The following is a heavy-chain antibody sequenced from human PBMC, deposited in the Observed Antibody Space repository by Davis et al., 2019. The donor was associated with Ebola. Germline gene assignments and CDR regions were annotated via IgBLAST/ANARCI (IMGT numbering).Heavy chain of an antibody. CDR3: AKVGAVTSYYYYYYGMDV. CDR1: GFTFSSYA. V-gene: IGHV3-23*01. Sequence: PGGSLRLSCAASGFTFSSYAMSWVRQAPGKGLEWVSAISGSGGSTYYADSVKGRFTISRDNSKNTLYLQMNSLRAEDTAVYYCAKVGAVTSYYYYYYGMDVWGQGTTVTVSS. J-gene: IGHJ6*02. CDR2: ISGSGGST. D-gene: IGHD4-17*01.